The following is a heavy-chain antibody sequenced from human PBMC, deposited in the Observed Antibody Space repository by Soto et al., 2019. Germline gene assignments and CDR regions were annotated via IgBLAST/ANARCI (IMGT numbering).Heavy chain of an antibody. CDR3: ARAYCGGDCYLKLNYYYGMDV. CDR2: IIPIFGTA. CDR1: GGAFSSYA. Sequence: SVKVSCKASGGAFSSYAISWVRQAPGQELEWMGGIIPIFGTANYAQKFQGRVTITADESTSTAYMELSSLRSEDTAVYYCARAYCGGDCYLKLNYYYGMDVWGQGTTVTVSS. J-gene: IGHJ6*02. D-gene: IGHD2-21*02. V-gene: IGHV1-69*13.